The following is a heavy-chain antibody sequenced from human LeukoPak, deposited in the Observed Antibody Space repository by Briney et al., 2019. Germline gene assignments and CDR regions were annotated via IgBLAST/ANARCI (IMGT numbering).Heavy chain of an antibody. CDR1: GGSISSYY. Sequence: SETLSLTCTVSGGSISSYYWSWIRQPPGKGLEWIGYIYYSGSTNYNPSLKSRVTISVDTSKNQFSLKLSSVTAADTAVYYCARHLTGAAAPDYWGQGTLVTVSS. J-gene: IGHJ4*02. CDR3: ARHLTGAAAPDY. D-gene: IGHD6-13*01. CDR2: IYYSGST. V-gene: IGHV4-59*08.